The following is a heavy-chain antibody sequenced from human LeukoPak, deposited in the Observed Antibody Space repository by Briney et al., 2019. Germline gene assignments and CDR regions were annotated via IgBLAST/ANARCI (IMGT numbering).Heavy chain of an antibody. CDR2: VNTNTGNP. Sequence: ASVKVSCKPSGYTFTDYAINWVRQAPGQGLEYTGWVNTNTGNPTYAQGFTGRFVFSSDSSVSTAYLQITSLKADDSAIYFCASCNDSSGYFAYWGLGTLVTVSS. CDR3: ASCNDSSGYFAY. V-gene: IGHV7-4-1*02. J-gene: IGHJ4*02. D-gene: IGHD3-22*01. CDR1: GYTFTDYA.